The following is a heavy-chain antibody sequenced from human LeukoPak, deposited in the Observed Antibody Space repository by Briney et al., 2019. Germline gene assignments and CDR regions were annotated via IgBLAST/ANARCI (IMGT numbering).Heavy chain of an antibody. J-gene: IGHJ2*01. CDR3: ARFHDDYGDLGYFDL. CDR2: IYYSGST. D-gene: IGHD4-17*01. CDR1: GGSISSGSYY. V-gene: IGHV4-30-4*08. Sequence: SETLSLTCTVSGGSISSGSYYWSWIRQPPGKGLEWIGYIYYSGSTYYNPSLKSRVTISVDTSKNQFSLKLSSVTAADTAVYYCARFHDDYGDLGYFDLWGRGTLVTVSS.